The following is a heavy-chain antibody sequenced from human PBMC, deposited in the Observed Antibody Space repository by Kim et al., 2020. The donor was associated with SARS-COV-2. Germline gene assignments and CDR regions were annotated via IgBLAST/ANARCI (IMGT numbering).Heavy chain of an antibody. Sequence: SETLSLTCAVYGGSFSGYYWSWIRQPPGKGLEWIGEINHSGSTNYNPSLKSRVTISVDTSKNQFSLKLSSVTAADTAVYYCARLVPAAISGGKNEAFYYYGMDVWGQGTTVTVSS. D-gene: IGHD2-2*01. CDR1: GGSFSGYY. CDR3: ARLVPAAISGGKNEAFYYYGMDV. CDR2: INHSGST. V-gene: IGHV4-34*01. J-gene: IGHJ6*02.